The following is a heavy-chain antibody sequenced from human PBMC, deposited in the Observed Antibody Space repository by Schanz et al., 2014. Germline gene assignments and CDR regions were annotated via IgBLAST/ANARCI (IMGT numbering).Heavy chain of an antibody. CDR1: GYTFTSYG. J-gene: IGHJ4*02. V-gene: IGHV1-18*01. CDR3: ARGYDYWDR. CDR2: ISPYNGNT. Sequence: QVQLVQSGAEVKKPGASVKVSCKASGYTFTSYGISWVRQAPGQGLEWMGWISPYNGNTNYAQKLQGRVTMTTDTSARTSCMELRSLRSDDTAVYCCARGYDYWDRWGQGTLVIVSS. D-gene: IGHD3-3*01.